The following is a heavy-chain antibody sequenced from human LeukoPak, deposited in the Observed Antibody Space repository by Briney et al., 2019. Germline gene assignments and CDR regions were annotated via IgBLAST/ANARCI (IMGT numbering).Heavy chain of an antibody. CDR1: GFTFDDYG. CDR2: INWNGGST. J-gene: IGHJ4*02. Sequence: PGGSLRLSCAASGFTFDDYGMSWVRQAPGKGLEWVSGINWNGGSTGYADSVKGRFTISRDNAKNSLYLQMNSLRAEDTALYYCAGDQEPDIVVVPAAPFDYWGQGTLVTVSS. D-gene: IGHD2-2*01. V-gene: IGHV3-20*04. CDR3: AGDQEPDIVVVPAAPFDY.